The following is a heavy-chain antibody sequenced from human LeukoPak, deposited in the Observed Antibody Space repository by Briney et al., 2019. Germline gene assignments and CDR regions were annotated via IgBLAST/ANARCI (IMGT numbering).Heavy chain of an antibody. Sequence: NPSETLSLTCAVYGGSFSGYYWSWIRQPPGKGLEWIGEINHSGSTNYNPSLKSRVTISVDTSKNQFSLKLTSVTAADTAVYYCARVYQSAEYYFDYWGQGNLVSVSS. D-gene: IGHD2-2*01. CDR1: GGSFSGYY. CDR2: INHSGST. V-gene: IGHV4-34*01. J-gene: IGHJ4*02. CDR3: ARVYQSAEYYFDY.